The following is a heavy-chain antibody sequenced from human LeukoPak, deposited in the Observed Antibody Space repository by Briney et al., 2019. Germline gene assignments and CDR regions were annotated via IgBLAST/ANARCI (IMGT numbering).Heavy chain of an antibody. CDR1: GFSLSSYW. J-gene: IGHJ6*04. CDR2: IKQDGSEK. CDR3: ARGPTMKMDV. Sequence: GGSLRLSCAASGFSLSSYWMTWVRQAPGKGLEWVANIKQDGSEKNYVDSVKGRFTISRDNAKNSLYLQMNSLRAEDTAVYYCARGPTMKMDVWGKGTTVTVSS. D-gene: IGHD3-22*01. V-gene: IGHV3-7*01.